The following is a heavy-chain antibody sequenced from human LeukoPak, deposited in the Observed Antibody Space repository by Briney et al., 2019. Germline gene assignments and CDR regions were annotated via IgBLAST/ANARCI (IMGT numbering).Heavy chain of an antibody. CDR3: ARDVSGDGMAWLDP. D-gene: IGHD3-10*01. CDR1: GFTFSSYA. CDR2: ISYDGSNK. Sequence: GGSLRLSCAASGFTFSSYAMHWVRQAPGKGLEWVAVISYDGSNKYYADSVKGRFTISRDNSKNTLYLQMNSLRAEDTAVYYCARDVSGDGMAWLDPWGQGTLVTVSS. J-gene: IGHJ5*02. V-gene: IGHV3-30*04.